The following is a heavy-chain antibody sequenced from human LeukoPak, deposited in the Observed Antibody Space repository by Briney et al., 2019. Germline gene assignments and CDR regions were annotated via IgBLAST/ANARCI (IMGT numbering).Heavy chain of an antibody. Sequence: GRSLRLSCGASGFXFTSYGMHWVRQAPAKGLNWVALIWDDGNNKYYADSVKGRFTISRDNSKNTLYLQMNSLRAEDTAVYYCARDNGEWRLNWFDHWGQGTLVTVSS. CDR1: GFXFTSYG. CDR3: ARDNGEWRLNWFDH. D-gene: IGHD2-8*01. V-gene: IGHV3-33*01. CDR2: IWDDGNNK. J-gene: IGHJ5*02.